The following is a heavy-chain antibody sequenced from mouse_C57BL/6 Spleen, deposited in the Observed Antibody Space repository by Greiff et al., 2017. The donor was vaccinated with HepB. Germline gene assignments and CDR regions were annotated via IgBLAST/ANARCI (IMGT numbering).Heavy chain of an antibody. Sequence: EVQLQQSGPELVKPGASVKISCKASGYTFTDYYMNWVKQSHGKSLEWIGDINPNNGGTSYNQKFKGKATLTVDKSSSTAYMELRSLTSEDSAVYYCARGGSSIYAMDYWGQGTSVTVSS. D-gene: IGHD1-1*01. CDR3: ARGGSSIYAMDY. CDR1: GYTFTDYY. CDR2: INPNNGGT. J-gene: IGHJ4*01. V-gene: IGHV1-26*01.